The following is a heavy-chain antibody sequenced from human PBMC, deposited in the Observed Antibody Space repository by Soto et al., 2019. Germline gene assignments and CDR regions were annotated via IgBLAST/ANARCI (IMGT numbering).Heavy chain of an antibody. D-gene: IGHD3-10*01. CDR2: INPIVSMS. CDR3: AASYGSGHRAFDY. J-gene: IGHJ4*02. V-gene: IGHV1-69*02. CDR1: GDTFSFYT. Sequence: QVQLVQSGTEVKKPGSSVKVSYKASGDTFSFYTINWVRQAPGLGLEWVGRINPIVSMSNYAQKFQGRVSMTADKFTSTSYMQLRSLRSDDTDMYFCAASYGSGHRAFDYWGQGALVIVSS.